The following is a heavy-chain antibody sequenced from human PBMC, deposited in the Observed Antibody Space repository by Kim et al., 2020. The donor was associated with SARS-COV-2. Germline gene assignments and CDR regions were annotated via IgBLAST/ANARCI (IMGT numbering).Heavy chain of an antibody. CDR1: GFNFSSYV. Sequence: GGSLRLSCVASGFNFSSYVTHWVRQAPGKGLEWVAVTSYDERSKYYADSVKGRFTISRDNSKNVLYLQMNSVRGEDTAVYYCAKESDAFDIWGQGTMVTVSS. CDR3: AKESDAFDI. V-gene: IGHV3-30*18. J-gene: IGHJ3*02. CDR2: TSYDERSK.